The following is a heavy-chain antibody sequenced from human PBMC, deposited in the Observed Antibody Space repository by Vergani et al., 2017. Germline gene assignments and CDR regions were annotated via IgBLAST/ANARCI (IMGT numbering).Heavy chain of an antibody. CDR2: IWYDGSKE. J-gene: IGHJ6*03. D-gene: IGHD2-8*01. V-gene: IGHV3-33*01. Sequence: QVQLEESGGGVVQPGRSLRLSCAGSGFTLSSHAMHWVRQAPGKGWEGVAFIWYDGSKEYYADSVKGRFTISRDNSKNTLYLQMNNLRAADTAVYYCARSGYCAHGVCYMTYYYYMDVWGKGTAVTVSS. CDR3: ARSGYCAHGVCYMTYYYYMDV. CDR1: GFTLSSHA.